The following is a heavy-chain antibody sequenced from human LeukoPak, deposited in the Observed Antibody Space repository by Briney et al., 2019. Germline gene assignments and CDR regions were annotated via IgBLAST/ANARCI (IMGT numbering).Heavy chain of an antibody. Sequence: GGSLRLSCAASGFTFSNYYMNWVRQAPGKGLEWVSSISSSSSNIYYADSVKGRFTISRDNSKNTLYLQMGSLRVEDMAVYYCARDPDIVRGVITSLRGMDVWGQGTTVTVSS. V-gene: IGHV3-21*01. CDR3: ARDPDIVRGVITSLRGMDV. D-gene: IGHD3-10*01. CDR2: ISSSSSNI. CDR1: GFTFSNYY. J-gene: IGHJ6*02.